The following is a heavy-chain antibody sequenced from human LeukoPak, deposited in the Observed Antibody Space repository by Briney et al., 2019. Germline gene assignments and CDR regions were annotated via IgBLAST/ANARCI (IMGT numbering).Heavy chain of an antibody. CDR2: ISSDVTNI. V-gene: IGHV3-21*01. J-gene: IGHJ4*02. CDR3: ARDGSGSGDY. D-gene: IGHD2-15*01. Sequence: PGGSLRLSCAASGFTFSIYGMNWVRQAPGKGLEWVSPISSDVTNIYYTDSVKGRFTISRDNAKNTLYLQMNSLRVEDTAVYCCARDGSGSGDYWGQGSLVTVSS. CDR1: GFTFSIYG.